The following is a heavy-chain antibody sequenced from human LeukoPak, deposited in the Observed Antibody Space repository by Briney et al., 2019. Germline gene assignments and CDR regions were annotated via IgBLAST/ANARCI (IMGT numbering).Heavy chain of an antibody. Sequence: GGSLRLSCAASGFTFSSYWMSWVRQAPGKGLEWVANIKQDGTEKYYVDSVKGRFTISRDNAKNSLYLQMNTLRVEDTAIYYCVRVALYYYDSESYYFFEHWGQGTPVTASS. CDR3: VRVALYYYDSESYYFFEH. CDR1: GFTFSSYW. J-gene: IGHJ4*02. V-gene: IGHV3-7*01. D-gene: IGHD3-10*01. CDR2: IKQDGTEK.